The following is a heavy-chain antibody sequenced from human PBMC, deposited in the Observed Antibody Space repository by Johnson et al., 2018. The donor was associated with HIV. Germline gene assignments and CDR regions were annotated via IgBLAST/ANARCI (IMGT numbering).Heavy chain of an antibody. D-gene: IGHD3-3*02. Sequence: VHLVESGGGLVQPGRSLRLSCAASGFSFDDYAMYWVRQVPGKGLEWVSGISWNSGSIGYADSVKGRFTISRDNAKNSLYLQMNSLRAEDTALYYCATDTLLESGFDVWGQGTMVTVSS. CDR3: ATDTLLESGFDV. V-gene: IGHV3-9*01. CDR2: ISWNSGSI. CDR1: GFSFDDYA. J-gene: IGHJ3*01.